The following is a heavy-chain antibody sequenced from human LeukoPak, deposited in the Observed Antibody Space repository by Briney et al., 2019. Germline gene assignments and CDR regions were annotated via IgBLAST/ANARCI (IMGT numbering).Heavy chain of an antibody. CDR3: ARERSGYDF. CDR2: ISAYNGNT. D-gene: IGHD5-12*01. CDR1: GYTFTSYG. V-gene: IGHV1-18*01. J-gene: IGHJ4*02. Sequence: GASVKVSCKTSGYTFTSYGIHWVRQAPGQGLEWMGWISAYNGNTNYAQKYQGRVTMTTDTSTTTAYMELRSLRSDDTAVYYCARERSGYDFWGQGTLVTVSS.